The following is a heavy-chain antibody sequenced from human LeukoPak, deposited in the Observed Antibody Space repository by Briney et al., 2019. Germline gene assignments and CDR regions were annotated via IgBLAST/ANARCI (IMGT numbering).Heavy chain of an antibody. J-gene: IGHJ6*02. CDR2: ISSSSSTI. CDR1: GFTFSSYS. Sequence: PGGSLRLSCAASGFTFSSYSMNWVRQAPGKGLEWVSYISSSSSTIYYADSVKGRFTISRDNAKNSLYLQMNSLRAEDTAVYYCARDSSSWYGSMDVWGQGTTVTVSS. V-gene: IGHV3-48*04. CDR3: ARDSSSWYGSMDV. D-gene: IGHD6-13*01.